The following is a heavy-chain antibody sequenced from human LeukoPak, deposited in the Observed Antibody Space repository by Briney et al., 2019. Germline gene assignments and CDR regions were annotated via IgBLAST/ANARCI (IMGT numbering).Heavy chain of an antibody. CDR1: GYSISSGYQ. CDR3: ARDPRWLTPDCTSTSCYENYFDP. J-gene: IGHJ5*02. V-gene: IGHV4-38-2*02. D-gene: IGHD2-2*01. CDR2: IYHSDSA. Sequence: NTSETLSLTCAVSGYSISSGYQWAWIRQSPGKGLEWIGSIYHSDSAHYNPSLKSRGTISVETSKNQFSLKMYPVTAADTAVYYCARDPRWLTPDCTSTSCYENYFDPWGQGTLVTVSS.